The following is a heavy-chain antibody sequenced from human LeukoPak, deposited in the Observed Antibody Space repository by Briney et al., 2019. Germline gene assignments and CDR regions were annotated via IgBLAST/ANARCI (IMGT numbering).Heavy chain of an antibody. D-gene: IGHD3-9*01. CDR2: ISSSSSYI. V-gene: IGHV3-21*01. CDR1: GFTFSTYG. Sequence: PGRSLRLSCAASGFTFSTYGMHWVRQAPGKGLEWVSSISSSSSYIHYADSVKGRFTISRDNAKNSLYLQMNSLRAEDTAVYYCARALYYDILTGYQTHTYYFDYWGQGTLVTVSS. J-gene: IGHJ4*02. CDR3: ARALYYDILTGYQTHTYYFDY.